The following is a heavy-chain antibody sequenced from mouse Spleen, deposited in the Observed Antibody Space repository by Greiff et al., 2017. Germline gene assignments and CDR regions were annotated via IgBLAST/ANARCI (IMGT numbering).Heavy chain of an antibody. V-gene: IGHV7-3*01. CDR2: IRNKANGYTT. CDR3: ASNDYQAWFAY. J-gene: IGHJ3*01. CDR1: GFTFTDYY. Sequence: EVQLVESGGGLVQPGGSLSLSCAASGFTFTDYYMSWVRQPPGKALEWLGFIRNKANGYTTEYSASVKGRFTISRDNSQSILYLQMNALRAEDSATYYCASNDYQAWFAYWGQGTLVTVSA. D-gene: IGHD2-4*01.